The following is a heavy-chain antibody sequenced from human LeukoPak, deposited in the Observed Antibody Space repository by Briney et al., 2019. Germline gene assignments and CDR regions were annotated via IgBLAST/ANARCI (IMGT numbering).Heavy chain of an antibody. CDR3: ARVFSSYWVHYYYYMDV. CDR2: IYHSGST. Sequence: SETLSLTCSVSGASISSSNYYWAWIRQPPGKGLEWIGSIYHSGSTYYNPSLKSRVTISVDTSKNQFSLKLSSVTAADTAVYYCARVFSSYWVHYYYYMDVWGKGTTVTVSS. J-gene: IGHJ6*03. D-gene: IGHD1-26*01. V-gene: IGHV4-39*07. CDR1: GASISSSNYY.